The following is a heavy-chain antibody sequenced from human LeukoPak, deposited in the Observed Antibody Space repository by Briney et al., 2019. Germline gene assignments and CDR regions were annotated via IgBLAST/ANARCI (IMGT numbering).Heavy chain of an antibody. Sequence: SVKVSCKASGGTFSSYAISWVRQAPGQGLEWMGGIIPIFGTANYAQKFQGRVTITADESTSTAYMDLSSLRSEDTAVYYCARPRRIQGAQPFDYWGQGTLVTVSS. J-gene: IGHJ4*02. CDR3: ARPRRIQGAQPFDY. CDR2: IIPIFGTA. V-gene: IGHV1-69*01. D-gene: IGHD3-10*01. CDR1: GGTFSSYA.